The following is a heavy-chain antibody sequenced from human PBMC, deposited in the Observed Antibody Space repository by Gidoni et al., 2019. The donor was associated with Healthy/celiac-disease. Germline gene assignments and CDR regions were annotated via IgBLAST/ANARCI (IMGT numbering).Heavy chain of an antibody. Sequence: QVQLQQSGPGLVKPSQTLSLTCAISGDSSPSNSAAWNWIRQSPSRGLEWLGRTYHRSKWYNDYAVSVKSRITINPDTSKNQFSLQLNSVTPEDTAVYYCARDRRGPRDGAWGMDVWGQGTTVTVSS. D-gene: IGHD3-10*01. V-gene: IGHV6-1*01. CDR2: TYHRSKWYN. J-gene: IGHJ6*02. CDR3: ARDRRGPRDGAWGMDV. CDR1: GDSSPSNSAA.